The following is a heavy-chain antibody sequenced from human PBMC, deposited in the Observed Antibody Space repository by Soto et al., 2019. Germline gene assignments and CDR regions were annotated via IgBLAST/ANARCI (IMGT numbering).Heavy chain of an antibody. D-gene: IGHD3-22*01. V-gene: IGHV5-10-1*01. Sequence: GESLKISCQASGYRFSNYWITWVRQMPGKGLEWMGTIDPNDYYSNNSPSFQGHVTISADTSINTAYLHWSSLKASDTAIYYCARRLPGHKEQYNGYYVHALHVWGQGTTVTVS. CDR2: IDPNDYYS. CDR1: GYRFSNYW. CDR3: ARRLPGHKEQYNGYYVHALHV. J-gene: IGHJ6*02.